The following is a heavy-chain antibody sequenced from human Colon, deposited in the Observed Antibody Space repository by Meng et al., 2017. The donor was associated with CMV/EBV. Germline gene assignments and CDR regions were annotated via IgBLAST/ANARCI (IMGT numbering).Heavy chain of an antibody. V-gene: IGHV1-18*01. J-gene: IGHJ5*02. CDR1: FTSHG. Sequence: FTSHGISWVRQDPRQGLGWVGWISGHCSSPKYAQKFQDRDAMTTETSASTAFMELRSMRSDDTAMYYCATDPANCSSSNCCGWFDPWGQGTLVTVSS. CDR3: ATDPANCSSSNCCGWFDP. CDR2: ISGHCSSP. D-gene: IGHD2-2*01.